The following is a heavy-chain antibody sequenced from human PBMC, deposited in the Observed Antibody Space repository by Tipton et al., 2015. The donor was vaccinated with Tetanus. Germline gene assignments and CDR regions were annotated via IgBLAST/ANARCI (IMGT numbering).Heavy chain of an antibody. D-gene: IGHD6-13*01. J-gene: IGHJ6*02. CDR1: GFTFSSYW. CDR3: ARDPRIAAAGKVIRFDHPRLGQNYGMDV. Sequence: SLRLSCAASGFTFSSYWMHWVRQAPGKGLVWVSRINSDGSSTSYADSVKGRFTISRDNAKNTLYLQMNSLRAEDTAVYYCARDPRIAAAGKVIRFDHPRLGQNYGMDVWGQGTTVTVSS. V-gene: IGHV3-74*01. CDR2: INSDGSST.